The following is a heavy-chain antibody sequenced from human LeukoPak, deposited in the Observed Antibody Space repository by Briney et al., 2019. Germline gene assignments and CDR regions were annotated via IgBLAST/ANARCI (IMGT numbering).Heavy chain of an antibody. CDR1: GFTFTRYA. Sequence: PGGSLRLSCAASGFTFTRYAMSWVRQAPGKGPEWVSGISASGGSAYYADSVKGRFTISRDDSKNTLYLQMNGLRVEDTAVYFCAKDPNGDSVGGFDMRGQGTMVIVSS. J-gene: IGHJ3*02. V-gene: IGHV3-23*01. CDR3: AKDPNGDSVGGFDM. CDR2: ISASGGSA. D-gene: IGHD4-17*01.